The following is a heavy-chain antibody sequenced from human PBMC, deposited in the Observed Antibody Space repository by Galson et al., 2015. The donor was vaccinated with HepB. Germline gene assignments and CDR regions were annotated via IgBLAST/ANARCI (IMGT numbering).Heavy chain of an antibody. V-gene: IGHV3-30*04. CDR2: ISYDGSRK. CDR3: ARSDYGDYEMRY. Sequence: SLRLSCAASGFSFSGYAMHWVRPAPGKGLEWVTYISYDGSRKYYADSVKGRFTISRDNSKNTLYLQMGSLRTEDTSVYYCARSDYGDYEMRYWGQGTLVAVSS. D-gene: IGHD4-17*01. J-gene: IGHJ4*02. CDR1: GFSFSGYA.